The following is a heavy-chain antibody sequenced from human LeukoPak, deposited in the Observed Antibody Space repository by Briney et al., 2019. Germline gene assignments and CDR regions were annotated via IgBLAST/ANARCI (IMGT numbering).Heavy chain of an antibody. J-gene: IGHJ4*02. D-gene: IGHD5-12*01. CDR1: GGTFSSYA. CDR2: IIPIFGTA. Sequence: ASVKVSCKASGGTFSSYAISWVRQAPGQGLEWMGGIIPIFGTANYAQKFQGRVTITADKSTSTAHMELSSLRSEDTAVYYCARVGSGYDYEDYWGQGTLVTVSS. V-gene: IGHV1-69*06. CDR3: ARVGSGYDYEDY.